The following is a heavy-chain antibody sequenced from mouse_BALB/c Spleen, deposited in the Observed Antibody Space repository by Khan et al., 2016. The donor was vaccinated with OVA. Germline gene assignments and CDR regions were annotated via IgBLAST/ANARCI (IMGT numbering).Heavy chain of an antibody. D-gene: IGHD2-14*01. Sequence: QVRLQQSGAELARPGASVKMSCKASGYTFTSYTIHWIKKRPGQGLDWIGYINPSNGYTNYNQKFKDKATLTTDKSSTTPYLQLSSLTSDDSAVYNSVRDGAYHRNDGWFTYWGQGTLVTVSA. CDR1: GYTFTSYT. CDR3: VRDGAYHRNDGWFTY. V-gene: IGHV1-4*01. CDR2: INPSNGYT. J-gene: IGHJ3*01.